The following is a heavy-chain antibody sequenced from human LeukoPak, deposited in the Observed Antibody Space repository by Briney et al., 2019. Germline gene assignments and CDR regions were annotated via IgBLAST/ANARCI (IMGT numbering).Heavy chain of an antibody. D-gene: IGHD3-10*01. V-gene: IGHV4-34*01. CDR3: ARGYIIGYNWFDP. CDR1: GGSFSGYY. J-gene: IGHJ5*02. Sequence: PSETLSLTCAVYGGSFSGYYWSWIRQPPGKGLEWIGEINHSGSTNHNPSLKSRVTISVDTSKNQFSLKLSSVTAADTAVYYCARGYIIGYNWFDPWGQGTLVTVSS. CDR2: INHSGST.